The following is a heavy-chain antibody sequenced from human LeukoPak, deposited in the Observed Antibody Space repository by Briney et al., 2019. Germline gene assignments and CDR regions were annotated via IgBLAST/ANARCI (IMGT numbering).Heavy chain of an antibody. J-gene: IGHJ6*02. CDR1: GYTFTSYG. CDR3: ARGQIVSTTGYYTNVWDYYGMDV. D-gene: IGHD3/OR15-3a*01. V-gene: IGHV1-18*01. Sequence: RASVKVSCKASGYTFTSYGISWVRQAPAQGLEWMGWISAYNGNTNYAQKLQGRVTMTTDTSTSAAYMELRSLRSDDTAVYYCARGQIVSTTGYYTNVWDYYGMDVWGQGTTVTVSS. CDR2: ISAYNGNT.